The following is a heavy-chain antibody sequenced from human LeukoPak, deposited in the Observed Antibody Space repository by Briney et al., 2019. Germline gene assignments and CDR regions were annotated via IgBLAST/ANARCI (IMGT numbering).Heavy chain of an antibody. D-gene: IGHD3-22*01. CDR3: ARARSGYYSNHFDY. CDR1: GYTFTSYG. V-gene: IGHV1-18*01. J-gene: IGHJ4*02. CDR2: ISAYNGNT. Sequence: ASVKVSCKASGYTFTSYGNSWVRQAPGQGLEWMGWISAYNGNTNYAQKLQGRVTMTTDTSTSTAYMELRSLRSDDTAVYYCARARSGYYSNHFDYWGQGTLDTVSS.